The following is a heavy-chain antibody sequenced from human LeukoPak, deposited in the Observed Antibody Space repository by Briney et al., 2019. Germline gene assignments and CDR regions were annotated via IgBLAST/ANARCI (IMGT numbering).Heavy chain of an antibody. Sequence: ASVKVSCKASGYTFTSYDINWVRQATGQGLEWMGWMNLNSGNTGYAQKFQGRVTMTRNTSISTAYMELSSLRSEDTAVYYCARAPCSSTSCTYNWFDPWGQGTLVTVSS. V-gene: IGHV1-8*01. CDR1: GYTFTSYD. D-gene: IGHD2-2*01. J-gene: IGHJ5*02. CDR3: ARAPCSSTSCTYNWFDP. CDR2: MNLNSGNT.